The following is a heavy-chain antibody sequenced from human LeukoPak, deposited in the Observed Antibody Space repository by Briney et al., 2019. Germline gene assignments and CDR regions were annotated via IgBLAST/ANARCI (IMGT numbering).Heavy chain of an antibody. Sequence: GGSLRLSCAASGFTFSSSAMSWVRQAPGKGLEWVSAISNNGGYTYYADSVKGRFTISRDNAKNSLYLQMNSLRAEDTAVYYCARDHIVVVPAAMVYYYYYYGMDVWGQGTTVTVSS. CDR1: GFTFSSSA. D-gene: IGHD2-2*01. J-gene: IGHJ6*02. CDR2: ISNNGGYT. CDR3: ARDHIVVVPAAMVYYYYYYGMDV. V-gene: IGHV3-21*01.